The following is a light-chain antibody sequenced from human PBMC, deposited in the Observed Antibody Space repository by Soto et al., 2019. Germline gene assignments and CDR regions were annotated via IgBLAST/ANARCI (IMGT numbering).Light chain of an antibody. V-gene: IGKV1-9*01. Sequence: DIQLTQSPYFLSASVGDRVTITCRASQGIGSYLAWYQQKPGKAPKLLISGASTLQSGVPSRFSCSGSGTEFTLTISSLQPEDFATYSCQQRHSWRVTFGGGTKVEIK. J-gene: IGKJ4*01. CDR1: QGIGSY. CDR3: QQRHSWRVT. CDR2: GAS.